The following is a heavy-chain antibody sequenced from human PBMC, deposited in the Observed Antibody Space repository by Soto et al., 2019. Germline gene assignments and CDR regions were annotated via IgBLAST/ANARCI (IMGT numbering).Heavy chain of an antibody. CDR2: ISYDATKK. J-gene: IGHJ4*02. D-gene: IGHD6-19*01. V-gene: IGHV3-30*03. CDR3: ARDLEVAVTGNFDY. CDR1: EFSFRSYG. Sequence: QVQLVESGGGVVQPGRSPRLSCAASEFSFRSYGMHWVRQAPGKGLEWVALISYDATKKYYADSVKGRFTISRDNSKNTLYLQMNGLRAEDTAVYYCARDLEVAVTGNFDYWGQGTLVTVSS.